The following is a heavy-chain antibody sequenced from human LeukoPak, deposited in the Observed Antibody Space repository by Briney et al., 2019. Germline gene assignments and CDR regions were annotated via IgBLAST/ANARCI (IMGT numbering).Heavy chain of an antibody. V-gene: IGHV4-59*08. CDR2: IYYSGST. Sequence: SETLSLTCTVSGGSISNYYWSWIRQPPGKGLEWIGYIYYSGSTNYNPSLKSRVTISVDTSKNQFSLKLSSVTAADTAVYYCARNMYSSSWFDYYYFDYWGQGTLVTVSS. J-gene: IGHJ4*02. CDR1: GGSISNYY. CDR3: ARNMYSSSWFDYYYFDY. D-gene: IGHD6-13*01.